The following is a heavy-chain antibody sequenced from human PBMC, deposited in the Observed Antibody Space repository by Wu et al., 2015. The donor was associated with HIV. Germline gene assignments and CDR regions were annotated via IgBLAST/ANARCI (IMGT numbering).Heavy chain of an antibody. Sequence: QVQLVQSGAEVKKPGSSVKVSCKASGGTFSNYGINWVRQAPGQGLEWMGGTIPLFGTANYAQRLQGRVTISADEFKNTVYMELSSLSSDDTAVYYCVGPYTGYAYDTFDVWGQGTLVTVSS. V-gene: IGHV1-69*12. CDR1: GGTFSNYG. J-gene: IGHJ3*01. CDR3: VGPYTGYAYDTFDV. D-gene: IGHD5-12*01. CDR2: TIPLFGTA.